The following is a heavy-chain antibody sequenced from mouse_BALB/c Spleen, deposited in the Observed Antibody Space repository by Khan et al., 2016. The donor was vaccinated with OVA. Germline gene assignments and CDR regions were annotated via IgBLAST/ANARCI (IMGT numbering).Heavy chain of an antibody. Sequence: EVELVESGGDLVRPGGSLKLSCAASGFSFSSYSMSWVRQTPEKRLEWVATISSGGSYTYSPASVKGRFTISRDNAKNTLYLQLSSLTSEDTALYYCTKHRGYYGSHRYSDYWGQGTTLTVSA. J-gene: IGHJ2*01. D-gene: IGHD1-1*01. CDR3: TKHRGYYGSHRYSDY. CDR1: GFSFSSYS. V-gene: IGHV5-6-4*01. CDR2: ISSGGSYT.